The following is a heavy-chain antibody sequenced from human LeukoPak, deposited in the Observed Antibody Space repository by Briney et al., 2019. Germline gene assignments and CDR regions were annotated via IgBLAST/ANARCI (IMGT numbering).Heavy chain of an antibody. CDR1: GFTFSSYG. V-gene: IGHV3-33*01. J-gene: IGHJ4*02. D-gene: IGHD3-10*01. Sequence: PGGSLRLSCAASGFTFSSYGIHWVRQAPGKGLEWVAVIWYDGSNKYYADSVKGRFTISRDNSKNTLYLQMNSLRAEDTAVYYCARAYYYGSGSYSAFDYWGQGTLVTVSS. CDR3: ARAYYYGSGSYSAFDY. CDR2: IWYDGSNK.